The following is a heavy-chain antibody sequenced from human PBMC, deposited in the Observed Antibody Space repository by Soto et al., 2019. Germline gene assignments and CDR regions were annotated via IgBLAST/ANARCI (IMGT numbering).Heavy chain of an antibody. CDR3: ARHLRRYCSSTSCQDYYMDV. V-gene: IGHV4-59*08. Sequence: SETLSLTCTVSGGSISSYYWSWIRQPPGKGLEWIGYIYYSGSTNYNPSLKSRVTISVDTSKNQFSLKLSSVTAADTAVYYCARHLRRYCSSTSCQDYYMDVWGKGTTVTV. CDR2: IYYSGST. D-gene: IGHD2-2*01. J-gene: IGHJ6*03. CDR1: GGSISSYY.